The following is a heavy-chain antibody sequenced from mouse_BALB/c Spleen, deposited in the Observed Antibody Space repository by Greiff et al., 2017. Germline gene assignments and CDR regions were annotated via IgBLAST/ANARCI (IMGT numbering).Heavy chain of an antibody. CDR3: ARKGCYGRDY. J-gene: IGHJ4*01. CDR1: GYAFSSYW. Sequence: QVQLQQSGAELVRPGASVKISCKASGYAFSSYWMNWVKQRPGQGLEWIGQIYPGDGDTNYNGKFKGKATLTADKSSSTAYMQLSSLTSEDSAVYFCARKGCYGRDYWGQGTTVTVSS. V-gene: IGHV1-80*01. CDR2: IYPGDGDT.